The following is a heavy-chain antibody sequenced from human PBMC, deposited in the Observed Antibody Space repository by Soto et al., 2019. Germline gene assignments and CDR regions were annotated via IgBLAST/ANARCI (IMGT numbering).Heavy chain of an antibody. V-gene: IGHV6-1*01. CDR1: VDSDSSYSSA. Sequence: PSQTLSLTCAISVDSDSSYSSASYWIRQSPSRGLEWLGRTYYRSKWYNDYAVSVKSRITINPDTSKNQFSLQLNSVTPEDTAVYYCARVPSNYGGNTPLNYYYGMDVWGQGTTVTVSS. J-gene: IGHJ6*02. CDR3: ARVPSNYGGNTPLNYYYGMDV. CDR2: TYYRSKWYN. D-gene: IGHD4-17*01.